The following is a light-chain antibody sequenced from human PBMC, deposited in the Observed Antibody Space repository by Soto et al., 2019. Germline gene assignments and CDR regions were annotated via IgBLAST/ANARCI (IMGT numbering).Light chain of an antibody. Sequence: EIVLTQSPGTLSLSPGERATLSCRASQSVSSSYLAWYQQKPAQAPRLLIYGASSRATGIPDRFSGSASGTDFTLTISRMEPEDFAMYYCQQYGTSLWTFGQGTKVEIK. V-gene: IGKV3-20*01. CDR3: QQYGTSLWT. J-gene: IGKJ1*01. CDR1: QSVSSSY. CDR2: GAS.